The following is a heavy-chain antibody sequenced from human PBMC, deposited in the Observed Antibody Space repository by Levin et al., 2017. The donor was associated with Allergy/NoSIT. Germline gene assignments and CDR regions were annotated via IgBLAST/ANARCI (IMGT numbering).Heavy chain of an antibody. CDR2: ISFDGSDK. Sequence: GGSLRLSCAASGFTFSHNAMHWVRQAPGKGLEWVAVISFDGSDKYYTDSVKGRSTISRDNSKNTLYLQMNRLRAEDTAVYYCARSGDFGYYHGNYYSGMDVWGQGTTVTVSS. CDR3: ARSGDFGYYHGNYYSGMDV. D-gene: IGHD3-22*01. CDR1: GFTFSHNA. V-gene: IGHV3-30-3*01. J-gene: IGHJ6*02.